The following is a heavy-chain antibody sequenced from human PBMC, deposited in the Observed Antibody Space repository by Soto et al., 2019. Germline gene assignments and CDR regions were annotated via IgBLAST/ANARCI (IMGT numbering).Heavy chain of an antibody. Sequence: GESLKISCKGSGYSFTSYWSGWVRQMPGKGLEWMGIIYPGDSDTRYSPSFQGQVTISADKSISTAYLQWSSLKASDTAMYYCALIGTVTTSGYYGMDVWGQGTTVTVSS. CDR1: GYSFTSYW. J-gene: IGHJ6*02. V-gene: IGHV5-51*01. CDR3: ALIGTVTTSGYYGMDV. CDR2: IYPGDSDT. D-gene: IGHD4-17*01.